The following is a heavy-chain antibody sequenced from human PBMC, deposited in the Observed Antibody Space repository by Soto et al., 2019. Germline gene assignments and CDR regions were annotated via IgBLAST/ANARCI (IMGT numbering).Heavy chain of an antibody. CDR2: IKEDGSEK. CDR1: GFTFSNHW. V-gene: IGHV3-7*02. Sequence: PGGSLRLSCAASGFTFSNHWMSWVRQAPGKGLEWVAHIKEDGSEKYYVDSVKGRFTISRDNAKNSLYLQMNSLRAEDTAVYYCARHEDVGWKYYGMDVWGQGTTVTVSS. J-gene: IGHJ6*02. D-gene: IGHD1-1*01. CDR3: ARHEDVGWKYYGMDV.